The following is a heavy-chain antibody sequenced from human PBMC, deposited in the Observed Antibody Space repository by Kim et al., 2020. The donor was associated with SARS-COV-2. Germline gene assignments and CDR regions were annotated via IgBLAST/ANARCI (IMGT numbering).Heavy chain of an antibody. Sequence: GGSLRLSCAASGFTFSSYSMNWVRQAPGKGLEWVSSISSSSSYIYYADSVKGRFTISRDNAKNSLYLQMNSLRAEDTAVYYWARVRTLPPGIAAAGSSPIDYWVQGTLVTVSS. CDR1: GFTFSSYS. J-gene: IGHJ4*02. CDR2: ISSSSSYI. D-gene: IGHD6-13*01. CDR3: ARVRTLPPGIAAAGSSPIDY. V-gene: IGHV3-21*01.